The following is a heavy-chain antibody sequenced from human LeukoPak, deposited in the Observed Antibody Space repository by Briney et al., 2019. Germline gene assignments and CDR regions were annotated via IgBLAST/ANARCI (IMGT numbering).Heavy chain of an antibody. V-gene: IGHV4-34*01. CDR2: INHSGST. CDR1: GGSFSGYY. J-gene: IGHJ6*02. CDR3: ARGRAQLLFYGMDV. Sequence: SETLSLTCAVYGGSFSGYYWSWIRQPPGKGLEWIGEINHSGSTNYNPSLKSRVTISVDTSKNQFSLKLSSATAADTAVYYCARGRAQLLFYGMDVWGQGTTVTVSS. D-gene: IGHD2-2*01.